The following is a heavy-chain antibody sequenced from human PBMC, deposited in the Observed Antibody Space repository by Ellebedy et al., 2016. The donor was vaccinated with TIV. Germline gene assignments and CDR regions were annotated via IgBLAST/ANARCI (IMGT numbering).Heavy chain of an antibody. CDR3: TSEPVGVGPAFDV. V-gene: IGHV3-23*01. CDR2: ITESGGNT. D-gene: IGHD1-14*01. Sequence: GESLKIPCAASGFTFSDNYMSWIRQAPGKGLEWVSSITESGGNTYYADSVKGRFTISRENSKDTLYLQMNSLSAEDTAIYYCTSEPVGVGPAFDVWGQGTMVTASS. J-gene: IGHJ3*01. CDR1: GFTFSDNY.